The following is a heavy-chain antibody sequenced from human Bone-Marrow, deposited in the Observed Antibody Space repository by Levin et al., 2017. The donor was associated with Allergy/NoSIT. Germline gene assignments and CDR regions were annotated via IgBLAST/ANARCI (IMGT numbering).Heavy chain of an antibody. Sequence: WGSLRLSCAASGFTFSSYAMSWVRQAPGKGLEWVSAISGSGGSTYYADSVKGRFTISRDNSKNTLYLQMNSLRAEDTAVYYCATDAAKNVDTAMVVIPSSSMGFDYWGQGTLVTVSS. D-gene: IGHD5-18*01. CDR2: ISGSGGST. V-gene: IGHV3-23*01. CDR3: ATDAAKNVDTAMVVIPSSSMGFDY. J-gene: IGHJ4*02. CDR1: GFTFSSYA.